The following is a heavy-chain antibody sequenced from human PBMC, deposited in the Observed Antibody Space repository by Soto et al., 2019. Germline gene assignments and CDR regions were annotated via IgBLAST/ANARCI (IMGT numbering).Heavy chain of an antibody. D-gene: IGHD2-8*01. CDR3: ARAMKVSCICTSKSFDY. CDR2: INHSGST. V-gene: IGHV4-34*01. Sequence: PSETLSLTCAVYGGSFSGYYWSWIRQPPGKGLEWIGEINHSGSTNYNPSLKSRVTISVDTSKNQFSLKLSSVTAADTAVYYCARAMKVSCICTSKSFDYWGQGTLVTVSS. J-gene: IGHJ4*02. CDR1: GGSFSGYY.